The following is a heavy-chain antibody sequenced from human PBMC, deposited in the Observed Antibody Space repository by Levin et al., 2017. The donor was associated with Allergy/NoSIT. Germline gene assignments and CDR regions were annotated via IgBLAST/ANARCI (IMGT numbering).Heavy chain of an antibody. D-gene: IGHD6-13*01. CDR2: ISGSGGTT. CDR3: AKAPRDYSSRENWFDP. Sequence: GGSLRLSCVVSGFTFSSYTMSWVRQAPGKGLDWVSSISGSGGTTYYADSVKGRFTISRDNSKNTLYLQMNSLRAEDTAIYYCAKAPRDYSSRENWFDPWGQGTLVTVSS. J-gene: IGHJ5*02. CDR1: GFTFSSYT. V-gene: IGHV3-23*01.